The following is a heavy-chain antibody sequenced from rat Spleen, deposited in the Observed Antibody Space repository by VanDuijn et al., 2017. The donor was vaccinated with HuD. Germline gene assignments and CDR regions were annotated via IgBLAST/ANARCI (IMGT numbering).Heavy chain of an antibody. CDR1: GFTFSRYW. Sequence: EVQLAETGGGLVQPGRSLKLSCVASGFTFSRYWMYWVRQAPGKGLEWVSSISNYGRSTYYRDSVKGRFTISRDNAKSILYLQMDILRSEDTAPYYCARSRVYDYWGQGVMVTVSS. CDR2: ISNYGRST. CDR3: ARSRVYDY. V-gene: IGHV5-58*01. D-gene: IGHD1-4*01. J-gene: IGHJ2*01.